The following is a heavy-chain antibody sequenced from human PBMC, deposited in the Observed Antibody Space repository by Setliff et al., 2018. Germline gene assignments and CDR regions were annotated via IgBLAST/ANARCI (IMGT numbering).Heavy chain of an antibody. J-gene: IGHJ6*02. D-gene: IGHD1-1*01. CDR1: GFSFNTYG. CDR3: ARPGLPLRYYYGMDV. CDR2: ISFDGNNK. V-gene: IGHV3-30*03. Sequence: GGSLRLSCAASGFSFNTYGMHWVRQAPGEGLEWVAVISFDGNNKYYGDSVKGRFTISRDNSKNTQYLQMNSLRPEDTAVYYCARPGLPLRYYYGMDVWGQGTTVTVSS.